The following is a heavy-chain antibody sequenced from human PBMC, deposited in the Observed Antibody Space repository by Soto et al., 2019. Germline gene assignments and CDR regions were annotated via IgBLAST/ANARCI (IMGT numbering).Heavy chain of an antibody. CDR2: IYSGGST. CDR1: GFTVSSNY. D-gene: IGHD4-17*01. V-gene: IGHV3-66*01. Sequence: EVQLVESGGGLVQPGGSLRLSCAASGFTVSSNYMSWVRQAPGKGLEWVSVIYSGGSTYYADSVKGRFTISRDNSKNTLYLQMNSLRAEDTAVYYCEWYDYGDYGDFDYWGQGTLVTVSS. CDR3: EWYDYGDYGDFDY. J-gene: IGHJ4*02.